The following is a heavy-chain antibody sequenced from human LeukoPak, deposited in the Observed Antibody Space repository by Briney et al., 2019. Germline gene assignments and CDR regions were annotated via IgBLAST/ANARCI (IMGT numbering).Heavy chain of an antibody. V-gene: IGHV3-49*04. D-gene: IGHD2-15*01. J-gene: IGHJ4*02. CDR2: IRNKASGGTT. CDR3: TRDRIMTDF. CDR1: GFTFSSHW. Sequence: PGGSLRLSCAASGFTFSSHWMTWVRQAPGKGLEWVSFIRNKASGGTTEHAASVRGRFTTSRDDSKSIAYLQMNSLKTEDTALYYCTRDRIMTDFWGQGTLVTVSS.